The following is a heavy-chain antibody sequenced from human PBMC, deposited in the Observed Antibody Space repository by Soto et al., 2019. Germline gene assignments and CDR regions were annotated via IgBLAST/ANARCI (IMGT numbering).Heavy chain of an antibody. CDR2: ILPIFDTT. D-gene: IGHD5-18*01. Sequence: QVQLVQSGAEVKKPGSSVKVSCQASGGIFSSNAISWVRQAPGQGLQWMGGILPIFDTTHYAQKFQGRVTITAAEATSTAYMELSSLKSEDTALYSCATGGRGYSSAPRFYFEYWGQGTLVTVSS. CDR3: ATGGRGYSSAPRFYFEY. V-gene: IGHV1-69*01. J-gene: IGHJ4*02. CDR1: GGIFSSNA.